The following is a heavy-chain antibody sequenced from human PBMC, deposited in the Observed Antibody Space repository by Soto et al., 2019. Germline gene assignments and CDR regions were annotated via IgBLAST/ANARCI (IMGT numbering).Heavy chain of an antibody. Sequence: EVQLVESGGGLVQPGGSLRLSCAASGFTFSSYAMHWVRQAPGKGLEYFSAISTNGGSTYYANSVKDRFTISRDNSKNPLYLQMGSLRVEDMAVYYCARAGFWYGSVIYGYGIDVWGQGTTVAVSS. CDR3: ARAGFWYGSVIYGYGIDV. D-gene: IGHD3-10*01. V-gene: IGHV3-64*01. CDR1: GFTFSSYA. CDR2: ISTNGGST. J-gene: IGHJ6*02.